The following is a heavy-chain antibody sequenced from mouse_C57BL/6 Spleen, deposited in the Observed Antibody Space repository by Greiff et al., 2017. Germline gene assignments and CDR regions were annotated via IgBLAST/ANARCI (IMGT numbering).Heavy chain of an antibody. J-gene: IGHJ4*01. CDR3: ARSHYGGSSYAMDY. Sequence: ESGPGILQPSQTLSLTCSFSGFSLSTFGMGVGWIRQPSGKGLEWLAHIWWDDDKYYNPALKSRLTISKDTSKNHVFLKIANVDTADTATYYCARSHYGGSSYAMDYWGQGTSVTVSS. V-gene: IGHV8-8*01. CDR1: GFSLSTFGMG. D-gene: IGHD1-1*02. CDR2: IWWDDDK.